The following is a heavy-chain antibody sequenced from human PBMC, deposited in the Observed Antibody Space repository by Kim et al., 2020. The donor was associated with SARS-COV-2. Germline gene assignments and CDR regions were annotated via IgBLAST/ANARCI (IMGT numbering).Heavy chain of an antibody. V-gene: IGHV4-34*01. J-gene: IGHJ4*01. CDR3: AKGSLAVAGMWKPVDY. D-gene: IGHD6-19*01. Sequence: SETLSLTCAVSGVSFSDYYWTWIRQPPGKGLEWIGEINHSALTNYNPSLKSRVTISVDTSKNQFSLTLSSVTAADTAVYFCAKGSLAVAGMWKPVDYWG. CDR1: GVSFSDYY. CDR2: INHSALT.